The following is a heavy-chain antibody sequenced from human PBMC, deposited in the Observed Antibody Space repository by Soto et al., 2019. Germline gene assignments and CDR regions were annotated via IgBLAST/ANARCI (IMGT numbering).Heavy chain of an antibody. V-gene: IGHV3-7*01. CDR3: ARLSTSAGRRDLAC. J-gene: IGHJ4*02. CDR2: MNQDGSES. CDR1: GFSLSSYW. Sequence: ESGGGLVQPGGSLRLSCAASGFSLSSYWMSWDRQAPGKGLEWVANMNQDGSESDYVGSVKGRFTFTRDNAKNSLYLQMNSLRAEDTAVYYCARLSTSAGRRDLACWGQGTLVTVS.